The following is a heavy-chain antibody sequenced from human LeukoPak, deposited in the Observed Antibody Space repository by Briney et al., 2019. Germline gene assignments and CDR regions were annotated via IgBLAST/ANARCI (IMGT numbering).Heavy chain of an antibody. CDR2: IGDTGDST. Sequence: GGTLRLSCAASGFTFSTYGMTWVRQAPGKGLEWVSTIGDTGDSTYYADSVKGRFTISRDNSESTLYLQMNGLRAEDTAVYYCARGLPGYYDSSGYINYWGQGTLVTVPS. D-gene: IGHD3-22*01. CDR1: GFTFSTYG. J-gene: IGHJ4*02. V-gene: IGHV3-23*01. CDR3: ARGLPGYYDSSGYINY.